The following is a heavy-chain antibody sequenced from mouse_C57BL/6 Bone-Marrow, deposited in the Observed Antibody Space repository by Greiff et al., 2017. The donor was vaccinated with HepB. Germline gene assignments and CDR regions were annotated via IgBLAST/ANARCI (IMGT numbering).Heavy chain of an antibody. J-gene: IGHJ2*01. Sequence: EVQLQQSGPELVKPGASVKISCKASGYTFTDYYMNWVKQSHGKSLEWIGDINPNNGGTSYNQKFKGKATLTVDKSSSTAYMELRSLTSEDSAVYYCARTRRKVLRYLFDYWGQGTTLTVSS. CDR2: INPNNGGT. V-gene: IGHV1-26*01. D-gene: IGHD1-1*01. CDR3: ARTRRKVLRYLFDY. CDR1: GYTFTDYY.